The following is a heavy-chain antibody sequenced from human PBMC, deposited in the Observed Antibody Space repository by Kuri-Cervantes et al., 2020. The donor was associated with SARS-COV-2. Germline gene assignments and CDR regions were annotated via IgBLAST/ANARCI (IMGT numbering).Heavy chain of an antibody. CDR2: TSYDGNKK. CDR1: GFTFSSNT. V-gene: IGHV3-30*14. Sequence: GESLNISCAVSGFTFSSNTMHWVRQAPGKGLEWVAVTSYDGNKKYYGDSVTGRFTISRHNSNNTLFLQMSSLRPEDTGVYYCARVRIYPYFMDVWGKGTTVTVSS. CDR3: ARVRIYPYFMDV. J-gene: IGHJ6*03. D-gene: IGHD2-21*01.